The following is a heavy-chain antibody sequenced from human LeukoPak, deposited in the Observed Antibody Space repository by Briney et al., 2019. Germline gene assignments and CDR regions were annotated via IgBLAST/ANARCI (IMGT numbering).Heavy chain of an antibody. J-gene: IGHJ4*02. D-gene: IGHD2-2*01. CDR1: GFTFSSYD. Sequence: GGSLRLSCAASGFTFSSYDMSWVRQAPGKGLEWVSAISGSGGSTYYADSVKGRFTISRDNSKNTLYLQMNSLKTEDTAVYYCTTAPGVGYCSTTSCYHFDYWGQGTLVTVSS. V-gene: IGHV3-23*01. CDR2: ISGSGGST. CDR3: TTAPGVGYCSTTSCYHFDY.